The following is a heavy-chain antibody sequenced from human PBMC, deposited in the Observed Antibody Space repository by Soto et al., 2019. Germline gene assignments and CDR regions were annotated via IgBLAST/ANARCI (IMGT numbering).Heavy chain of an antibody. Sequence: GESLKISCAASGFTFSSYAMSWVRQAPGKGLEWVSAISGSGGSTYYADSVKGRFTISRDNSKNTLYLQMNSLRAEDTAVYYCAKDVGAGTSGYWGQGTLVTVSS. CDR1: GFTFSSYA. CDR3: AKDVGAGTSGY. D-gene: IGHD1-26*01. V-gene: IGHV3-23*01. CDR2: ISGSGGST. J-gene: IGHJ4*02.